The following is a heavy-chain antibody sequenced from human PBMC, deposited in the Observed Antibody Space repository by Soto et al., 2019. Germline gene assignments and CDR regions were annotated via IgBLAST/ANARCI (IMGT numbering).Heavy chain of an antibody. CDR1: GGSISSGGYY. CDR2: IYYSGST. V-gene: IGHV4-31*03. Sequence: SETLSLTCTVSGGSISSGGYYWSWIRQHPGKGLEWIGYIYYSGSTYYNPSLKSRVTISVDTSKNQFSLKLSSVTAADTAVYYCARVLSPSRCYFDYWGQGTLVTRLL. CDR3: ARVLSPSRCYFDY. J-gene: IGHJ4*02. D-gene: IGHD3-16*02.